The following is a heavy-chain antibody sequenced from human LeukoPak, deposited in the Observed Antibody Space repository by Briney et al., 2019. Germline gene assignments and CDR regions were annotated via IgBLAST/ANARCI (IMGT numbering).Heavy chain of an antibody. V-gene: IGHV3-48*04. CDR3: ARITVTTSF. CDR2: ISSSGSTM. D-gene: IGHD4-17*01. Sequence: PGGSLRLSCAASGFTFSSYWMSWVRQAPGKGLEWVSYISSSGSTMYYADSVKGRFTISRDNAKNSLYLQMNSLRAEDTAVYYCARITVTTSFWGQGTLVTVSS. CDR1: GFTFSSYW. J-gene: IGHJ4*02.